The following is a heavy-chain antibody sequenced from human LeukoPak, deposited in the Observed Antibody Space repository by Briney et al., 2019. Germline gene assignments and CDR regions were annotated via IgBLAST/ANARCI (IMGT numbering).Heavy chain of an antibody. CDR2: ISDRLDEV. Sequence: GGSLRLSCADSAFIYFSSYAMSWVRRAPGKGLEWVSGISDRLDEVYYAGSVKGRFTISRDNPKNTLYLEMNSLRAEDTAVYYCARDFLRDTPAAIPIDYWGQGTQVTVSS. V-gene: IGHV3-23*01. J-gene: IGHJ4*02. D-gene: IGHD2-2*01. CDR1: AFIYFSSYA. CDR3: ARDFLRDTPAAIPIDY.